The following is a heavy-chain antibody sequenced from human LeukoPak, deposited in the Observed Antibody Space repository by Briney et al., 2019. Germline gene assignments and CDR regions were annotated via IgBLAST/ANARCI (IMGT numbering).Heavy chain of an antibody. CDR3: AQEWVGNCGSTSCYSVSFYYYMDV. V-gene: IGHV1-69*02. J-gene: IGHJ6*03. CDR1: GGTFSSYT. Sequence: SVKVSCKASGGTFSSYTISWVRQAPGQGLEWMGRIIPILGIANYAQKFQGRVTITADKSTSTAYMELSSLRSEDTAVYYCAQEWVGNCGSTSCYSVSFYYYMDVWGKGTTVTVSS. CDR2: IIPILGIA. D-gene: IGHD2-2*01.